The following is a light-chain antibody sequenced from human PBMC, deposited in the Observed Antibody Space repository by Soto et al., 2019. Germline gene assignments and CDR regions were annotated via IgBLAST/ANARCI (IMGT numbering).Light chain of an antibody. J-gene: IGKJ4*01. CDR1: QSVSRF. CDR2: DAS. Sequence: EIVLTQSPATLSLSPGDRATLSCRASQSVSRFLGWYQQKPGQAPRLLIYDASNRATGIPARFSGSGSGTDFTLTISGLEPEDFAIYYCQQRSNWPLLTFGGGTKVDIK. V-gene: IGKV3-11*01. CDR3: QQRSNWPLLT.